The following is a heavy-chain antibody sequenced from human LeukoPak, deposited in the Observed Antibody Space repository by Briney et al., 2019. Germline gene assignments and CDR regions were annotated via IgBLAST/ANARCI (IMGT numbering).Heavy chain of an antibody. D-gene: IGHD3-10*01. V-gene: IGHV1-69*13. CDR2: IIPLLGTP. Sequence: SVNVSCKASGGAFSNYAMNWVRQAPGQGLEWVGGIIPLLGTPSYAQKFQGRVTITADESTTTAYMELSSLRSEDTAVYYCARWTHGSGAGFFIHWGQGTLVTVSS. CDR1: GGAFSNYA. CDR3: ARWTHGSGAGFFIH. J-gene: IGHJ1*01.